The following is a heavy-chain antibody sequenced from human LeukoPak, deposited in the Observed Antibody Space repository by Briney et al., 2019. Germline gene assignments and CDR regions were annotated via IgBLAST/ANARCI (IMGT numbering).Heavy chain of an antibody. Sequence: GSLRLSCAASGFTFSSYSMNWVRQAPGKGLEWVSSISSSSYIYYADSVKGRFTISRDNAKNSLYLQMNSPRAEDTAVYYCARDRSQYQLLWDLNWFDPWGQGTLVTVSS. D-gene: IGHD2-2*01. CDR1: GFTFSSYS. V-gene: IGHV3-21*01. J-gene: IGHJ5*02. CDR2: ISSSSYI. CDR3: ARDRSQYQLLWDLNWFDP.